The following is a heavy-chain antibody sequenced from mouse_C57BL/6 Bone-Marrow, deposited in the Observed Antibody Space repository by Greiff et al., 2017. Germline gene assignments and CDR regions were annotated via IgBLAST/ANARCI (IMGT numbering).Heavy chain of an antibody. CDR2: IVPENGDT. CDR1: GFNIKDDY. Sequence: VQLQQSGAELVRPGASVKLSCTASGFNIKDDYMHWVKQRPEQGLEWIGWIVPENGDTEYASKFQGKATITADTSSNTAYLQLSSLTSEDTAVYYCATGGYSWFAYWGQGTLVTVSA. J-gene: IGHJ3*01. D-gene: IGHD2-14*01. V-gene: IGHV14-4*01. CDR3: ATGGYSWFAY.